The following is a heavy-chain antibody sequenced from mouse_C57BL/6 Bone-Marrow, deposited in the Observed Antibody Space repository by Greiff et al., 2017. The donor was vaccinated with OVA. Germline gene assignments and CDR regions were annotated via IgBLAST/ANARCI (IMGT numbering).Heavy chain of an antibody. J-gene: IGHJ3*01. CDR1: GYTFTSYT. CDR2: INPSSGYT. D-gene: IGHD2-2*01. CDR3: AFYGYDEGFAY. V-gene: IGHV1-4*01. Sequence: VKLVESGAELARPGASVKMSCKASGYTFTSYTMHWVKQRPGQGLEWIGYINPSSGYTKYNQKFKDKATLTADKSSSTAYMQLSSLTSEDSAVYYCAFYGYDEGFAYWGQGTLVTVSA.